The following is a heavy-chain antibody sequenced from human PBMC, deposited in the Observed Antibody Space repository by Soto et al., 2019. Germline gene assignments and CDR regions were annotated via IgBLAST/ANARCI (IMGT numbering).Heavy chain of an antibody. J-gene: IGHJ6*02. D-gene: IGHD3-22*01. V-gene: IGHV1-46*04. CDR1: GYTFTSYY. Sequence: QVQLVQSGAEVKKPGASVKVSCKASGYTFTSYYMHWVRQAPGQGLEWMGIINPSGGSTSYAQKSQRTVTMTRDTSTSTGYMELSSRRSEDTAVYYCAREISWVVIDYYYYGMDVWGQGTTVTVSS. CDR3: AREISWVVIDYYYYGMDV. CDR2: INPSGGST.